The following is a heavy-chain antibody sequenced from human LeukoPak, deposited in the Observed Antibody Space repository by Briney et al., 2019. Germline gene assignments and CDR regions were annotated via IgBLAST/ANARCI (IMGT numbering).Heavy chain of an antibody. CDR3: AKGNSAGSSKSWFDP. Sequence: GGSLRLSCAASGFSVSSNYMSCVRQAPGKGLEWVSVIYSGGSTYYADSVKGRFTISRDNSKNTVYLQMNSLSAEDTAVYYCAKGNSAGSSKSWFDPWGQGTLVTVSS. V-gene: IGHV3-53*01. CDR2: IYSGGST. J-gene: IGHJ5*02. D-gene: IGHD3-10*01. CDR1: GFSVSSNY.